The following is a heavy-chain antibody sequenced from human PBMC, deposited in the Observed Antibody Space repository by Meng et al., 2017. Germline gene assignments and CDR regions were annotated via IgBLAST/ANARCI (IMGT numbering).Heavy chain of an antibody. CDR1: GFTFSSYA. CDR3: ARSSGYLDY. Sequence: VQLEESGGRLVQPVGSLRLACAASGFTFSSYAMHWVRQAPGKGLEWVAVISYDGSNKYYADSVKGRFTISRDNSKNTLYLQMNSLRAEDTAVYYCARSSGYLDYWGQGTLVTVSS. D-gene: IGHD6-19*01. J-gene: IGHJ4*02. CDR2: ISYDGSNK. V-gene: IGHV3-30*01.